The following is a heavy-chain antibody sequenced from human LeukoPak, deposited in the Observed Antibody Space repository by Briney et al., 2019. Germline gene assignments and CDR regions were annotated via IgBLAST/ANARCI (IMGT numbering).Heavy chain of an antibody. D-gene: IGHD4-11*01. V-gene: IGHV3-7*02. CDR1: GFTFSSYW. J-gene: IGHJ4*02. Sequence: GGSLRLSCAASGFTFSSYWMSWVRQAPGKGLEWMANIKQDGSQKYYVDSVKGRFTISRDNAKNSLYLQMNSLRAEDTAVYYCARLQKRDSRDYWGQGTLVTVSS. CDR3: ARLQKRDSRDY. CDR2: IKQDGSQK.